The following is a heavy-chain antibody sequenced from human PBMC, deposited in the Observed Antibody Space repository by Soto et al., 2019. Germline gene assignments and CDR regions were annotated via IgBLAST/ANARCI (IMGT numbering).Heavy chain of an antibody. CDR2: ISGSGGST. CDR1: GFTFSSYA. CDR3: ACLRAGWFEP. J-gene: IGHJ5*02. Sequence: EVQLLESGGGLVQPGGSLRLSCAASGFTFSSYAMSWVRQAPGKGLEWVSAISGSGGSTYYADSVKGRFTISRGNSKSTLYPQMSSLGAEDTSVYYCACLRAGWFEPWGQGTLVTVSS. V-gene: IGHV3-23*01.